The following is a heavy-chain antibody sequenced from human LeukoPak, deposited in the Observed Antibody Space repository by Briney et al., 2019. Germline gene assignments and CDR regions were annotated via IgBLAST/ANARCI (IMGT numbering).Heavy chain of an antibody. V-gene: IGHV3-7*05. J-gene: IGHJ3*02. CDR1: GYTFSSYW. Sequence: GGSLRLSCAASGYTFSSYWMSGAREAPGKGLEWVANIKQDGSEKYYVDSVKGRFTISRDNAKNSLYLQMNSLRAEDMAVYYCARDSMDAFDIWGQGTMVTVSS. D-gene: IGHD2-2*01. CDR3: ARDSMDAFDI. CDR2: IKQDGSEK.